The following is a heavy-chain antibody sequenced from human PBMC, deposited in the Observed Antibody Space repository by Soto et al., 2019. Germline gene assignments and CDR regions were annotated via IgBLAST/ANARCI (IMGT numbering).Heavy chain of an antibody. Sequence: QAQLVESGGGVVQPGRSLRLSCAASGFTFSSYGMHWVRQAPGKGLEWVAVIWYDGSNKYYADSVKGRFTISRDNSKNTLYLQMNSLRAEDTAVYYCARSLAAFPLYGMDVWGQGTTVTVSS. CDR3: ARSLAAFPLYGMDV. V-gene: IGHV3-33*01. J-gene: IGHJ6*02. D-gene: IGHD6-6*01. CDR1: GFTFSSYG. CDR2: IWYDGSNK.